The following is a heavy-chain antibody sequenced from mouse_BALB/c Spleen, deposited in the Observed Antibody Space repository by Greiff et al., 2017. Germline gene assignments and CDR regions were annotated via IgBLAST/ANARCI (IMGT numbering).Heavy chain of an antibody. J-gene: IGHJ2*01. CDR3: ARQARATYFDY. CDR2: ISSGGGST. Sequence: EVKVVESGGGLVKPGGSLKLSCAASGFAFSSYDMSWVRQTPEKRLEWVAYISSGGGSTYYPDTVKGRFTISRDNAKNTLYLQMSSLKSEDTAMYYCARQARATYFDYWGQGTTLTVSS. V-gene: IGHV5-12-1*01. CDR1: GFAFSSYD. D-gene: IGHD3-1*01.